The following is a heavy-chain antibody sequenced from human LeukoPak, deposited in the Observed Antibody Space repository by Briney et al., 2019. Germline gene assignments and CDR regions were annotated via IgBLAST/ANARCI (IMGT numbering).Heavy chain of an antibody. Sequence: PSETLSLTCTASGGSISSSSYYWGWIRQPPGKGLEWIGSIYYSGSTYYNPSLKSRVTISVDTSKNQFSLKLSSVTAADTAVYYCARDNTPHRHAIAVAGPLDYWGQGTLVTVSS. CDR1: GGSISSSSYY. CDR3: ARDNTPHRHAIAVAGPLDY. J-gene: IGHJ4*02. D-gene: IGHD6-19*01. V-gene: IGHV4-39*07. CDR2: IYYSGST.